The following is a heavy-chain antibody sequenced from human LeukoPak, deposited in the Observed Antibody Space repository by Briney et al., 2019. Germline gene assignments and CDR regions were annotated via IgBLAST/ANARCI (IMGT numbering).Heavy chain of an antibody. D-gene: IGHD1-26*01. Sequence: PSETLSLTCTVSGGSISSYYWSWIRQPPGKGLEWIGYIYYSGSTNYNPSLKSRVTISVDTSKNQFSLKLSSVTAADTAVYYCASLYSGSYDTGSFDYFNYWGQGTLVTVSS. CDR1: GGSISSYY. V-gene: IGHV4-59*01. CDR3: ASLYSGSYDTGSFDYFNY. J-gene: IGHJ4*02. CDR2: IYYSGST.